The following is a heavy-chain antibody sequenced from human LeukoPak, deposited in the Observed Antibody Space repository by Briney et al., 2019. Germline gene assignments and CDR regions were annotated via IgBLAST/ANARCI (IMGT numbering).Heavy chain of an antibody. CDR3: ARGGYSGSYYRFS. J-gene: IGHJ4*02. Sequence: GGSLRLSCAASGFTFSSYWMHWVRQAPGKGLVWLSRISKEGDNAVYADSAKGRFTMSRDNAKKTVYLQLTTLRPEGTAVYYCARGGYSGSYYRFSWGQGTLVTVSS. V-gene: IGHV3-74*01. CDR1: GFTFSSYW. CDR2: ISKEGDNA. D-gene: IGHD3-22*01.